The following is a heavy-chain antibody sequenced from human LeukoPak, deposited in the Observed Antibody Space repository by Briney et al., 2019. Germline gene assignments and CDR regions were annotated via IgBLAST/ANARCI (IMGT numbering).Heavy chain of an antibody. CDR2: IIPIFGTA. CDR1: GGTFSSYA. D-gene: IGHD4-17*01. V-gene: IGHV1-69*06. CDR3: ATDYGDYVVRAFDI. Sequence: GASVKVSCKASGGTFSSYAISWVRQAPGQGLEWMGGIIPIFGTANYAQKFQGRVTMTEDTSTDTAYMELSSLRSEDTAVYYCATDYGDYVVRAFDIWGQGTMVTVSS. J-gene: IGHJ3*02.